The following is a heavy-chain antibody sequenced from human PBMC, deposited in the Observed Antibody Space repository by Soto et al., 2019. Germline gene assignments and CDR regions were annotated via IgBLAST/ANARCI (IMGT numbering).Heavy chain of an antibody. CDR3: ARDPGERNGMSV. J-gene: IGHJ6*02. CDR2: IYRGGET. Sequence: EVQVVESGGDLVQPGGSLRLSCAASGFTVSGDYMNWVRQAPGKGLEWVSVIYRGGETYYADSVKGRFTISRDNSENMVYLQMNSLRAEDTAVYYCARDPGERNGMSVWDQGTTVTVSS. V-gene: IGHV3-66*01. CDR1: GFTVSGDY. D-gene: IGHD1-26*01.